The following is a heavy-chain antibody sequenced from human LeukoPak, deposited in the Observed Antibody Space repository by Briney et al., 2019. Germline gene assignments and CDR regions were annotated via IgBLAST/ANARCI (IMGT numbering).Heavy chain of an antibody. CDR1: GFTFSTYW. Sequence: PGGSLRLSCAASGFTFSTYWMHWVRQAPGKGLVWVSRINSDGSGTSYADSVKGRFTISRDNAKNTPYLQMNSLRAEDTAVYYCARDTPPAYCGGDCYYTFDIWGQGTMVTVSS. CDR2: INSDGSGT. J-gene: IGHJ3*02. D-gene: IGHD2-21*02. V-gene: IGHV3-74*01. CDR3: ARDTPPAYCGGDCYYTFDI.